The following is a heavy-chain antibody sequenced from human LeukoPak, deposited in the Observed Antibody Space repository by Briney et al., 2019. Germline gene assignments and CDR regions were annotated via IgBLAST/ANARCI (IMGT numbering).Heavy chain of an antibody. D-gene: IGHD1-1*01. CDR2: IFDGKTT. CDR1: GESLNYYY. CDR3: ARGAWATRLQS. Sequence: SETLSLTCAVYGESLNYYYWSWIRRSPGKGLEWIGEIFDGKTTNYNPSLESRVTISAVTSSNQFTLNLKSVTAADTAVYYCARGAWATRLQSWAQGTLVIVSS. V-gene: IGHV4-34*12. J-gene: IGHJ4*02.